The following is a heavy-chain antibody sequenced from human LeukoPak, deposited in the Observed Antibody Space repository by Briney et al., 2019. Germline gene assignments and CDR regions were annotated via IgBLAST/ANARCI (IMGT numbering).Heavy chain of an antibody. Sequence: ASVSVSCKVAGYTLTELSMHWVRQAPGKQREWIGGFDPEDSETIYAQKFQGRVTMPEDTSTDTAYMELSSLRSEDTAVYYCARSNYDVGFDYWGQGTLVTVSS. CDR2: FDPEDSET. CDR1: GYTLTELS. D-gene: IGHD4-11*01. V-gene: IGHV1-24*01. J-gene: IGHJ4*02. CDR3: ARSNYDVGFDY.